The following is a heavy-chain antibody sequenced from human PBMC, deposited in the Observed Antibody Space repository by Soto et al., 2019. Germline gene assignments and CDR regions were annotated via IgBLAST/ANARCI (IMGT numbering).Heavy chain of an antibody. CDR1: GYIFTNYA. V-gene: IGHV1-18*01. D-gene: IGHD3-9*01. CDR3: ARDNDVLTGYFFDN. Sequence: QVQLVQSAAEVRKPGASVKVSCKASGYIFTNYAISWVRQAPGQGPEWMGWISANNGDTNTHSSQEFQGRGTMTTDISTTTADMAPRSLRSDDTAVYYCARDNDVLTGYFFDNWGQGTRVTVSS. CDR2: ISANNGDTNT. J-gene: IGHJ4*01.